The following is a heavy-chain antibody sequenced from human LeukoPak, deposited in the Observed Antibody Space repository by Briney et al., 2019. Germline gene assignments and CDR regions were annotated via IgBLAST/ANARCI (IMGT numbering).Heavy chain of an antibody. V-gene: IGHV1-46*01. CDR3: GREAGAAANSFDY. CDR2: INPSGSSP. CDR1: GYTFTSYF. Sequence: GASVKVSCKASGYTFTSYFIHGVRQAPGQGLEWMGIINPSGSSPTYAQKFQGRVTMTSDTSTSTVFMELNSLRSDDTAVYYCGREAGAAANSFDYWGQGSLVTVSS. J-gene: IGHJ4*02. D-gene: IGHD6-13*01.